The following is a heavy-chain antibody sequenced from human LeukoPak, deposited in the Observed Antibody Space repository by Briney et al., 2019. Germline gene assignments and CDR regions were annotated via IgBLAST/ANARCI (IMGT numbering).Heavy chain of an antibody. V-gene: IGHV3-21*01. J-gene: IGHJ4*02. D-gene: IGHD6-19*01. Sequence: GGSLRLSCATSGFTFSNAWMNWVRQAPGKGLEWVSSISSSSSYIYYADSVKGRFTISRDNAKNSLYLQMNSLRAEDTAVYYCAREGSSGWYWFDYWGQGTLVTVSS. CDR1: GFTFSNAW. CDR2: ISSSSSYI. CDR3: AREGSSGWYWFDY.